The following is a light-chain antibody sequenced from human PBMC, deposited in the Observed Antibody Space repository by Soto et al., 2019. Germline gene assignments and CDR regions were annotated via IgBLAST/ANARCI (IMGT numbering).Light chain of an antibody. CDR3: QSHDSRLHASV. CDR2: GNT. J-gene: IGLJ1*01. V-gene: IGLV1-40*01. Sequence: QSVLTQPPSVSGAPGQRVTISCTGSSSNIGAGYDVHWYLQLPGTAPKLLIYGNTNRPSGVPDRFSGSKSGSSASLAITGLHAEDEADYSCQSHDSRLHASVFGTGTKLTVL. CDR1: SSNIGAGYD.